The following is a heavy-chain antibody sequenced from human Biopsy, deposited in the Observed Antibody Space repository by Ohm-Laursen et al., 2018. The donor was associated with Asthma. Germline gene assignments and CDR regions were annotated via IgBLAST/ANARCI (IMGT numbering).Heavy chain of an antibody. V-gene: IGHV4-39*07. CDR2: INHSGST. J-gene: IGHJ6*02. CDR1: GGSISSSSYY. D-gene: IGHD3-3*01. CDR3: ARSAKTIFGVVMGSYYYGMDV. Sequence: SQTLSLTCTVSGGSISSSSYYWGWIRQPPGKGLEWIGEINHSGSTNYNPSLKSRVTISVGTSKNQFSLKLSSVTAADTAVYYCARSAKTIFGVVMGSYYYGMDVWGQGTTVTVSS.